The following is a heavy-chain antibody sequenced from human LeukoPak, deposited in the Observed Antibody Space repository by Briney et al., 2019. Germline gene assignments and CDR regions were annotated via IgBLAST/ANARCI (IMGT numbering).Heavy chain of an antibody. CDR1: GFTFSLYW. Sequence: GGSLRLSCAVSGFTFSLYWMSWVRQAPGKGLEWVANINQDGSHIYYVDSMKGRFTISRDNAKNSLYLQMNSLRAEDTAVYYCAELGITMIGGVWGKGTTVTISS. D-gene: IGHD3-10*02. CDR3: AELGITMIGGV. V-gene: IGHV3-7*01. CDR2: INQDGSHI. J-gene: IGHJ6*04.